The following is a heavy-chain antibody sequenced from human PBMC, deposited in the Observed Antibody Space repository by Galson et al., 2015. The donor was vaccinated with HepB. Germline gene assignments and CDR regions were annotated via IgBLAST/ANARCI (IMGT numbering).Heavy chain of an antibody. J-gene: IGHJ6*02. Sequence: CAISGDSVTSNGAVWNWIRQSPSRGLEWLGRTYFRAKWHTDYEISVKSRININADISQNQFSLQLSSVTSDDTAVYYCAYGSDVWGQGTTVIVSS. V-gene: IGHV6-1*01. CDR1: GDSVTSNGAV. CDR2: TYFRAKWHT. CDR3: AYGSDV. D-gene: IGHD4-17*01.